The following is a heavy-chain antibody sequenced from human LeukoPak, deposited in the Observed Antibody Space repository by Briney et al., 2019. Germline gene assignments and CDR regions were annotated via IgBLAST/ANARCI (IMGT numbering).Heavy chain of an antibody. D-gene: IGHD3-10*01. CDR1: GGSFSGYY. CDR3: ARGITMVRGVPSKYYFDY. V-gene: IGHV4-34*01. Sequence: SETLSLTCAVYGGSFSGYYWRWIRQPPGKGLEWIGEITHSGSTNYYPSLKSRVTISVDTSKNQFSLKLSSLTAADTAVYYGARGITMVRGVPSKYYFDYWGQGTLVTVSS. J-gene: IGHJ4*02. CDR2: ITHSGST.